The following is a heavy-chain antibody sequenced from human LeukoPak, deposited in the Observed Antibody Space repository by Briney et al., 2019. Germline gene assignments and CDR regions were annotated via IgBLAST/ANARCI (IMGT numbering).Heavy chain of an antibody. J-gene: IGHJ4*02. Sequence: PSESLSLTCTASGGSISSYYWSWIRQPPGKGLEWVWYIYYSGSTNYNPSLKSRVTISVDTSKNQFSLKLSSVTAADTAVYYCARDNYYYDSSGYYEYFDYWGQGTLVTVSS. CDR1: GGSISSYY. CDR2: IYYSGST. CDR3: ARDNYYYDSSGYYEYFDY. V-gene: IGHV4-59*01. D-gene: IGHD3-22*01.